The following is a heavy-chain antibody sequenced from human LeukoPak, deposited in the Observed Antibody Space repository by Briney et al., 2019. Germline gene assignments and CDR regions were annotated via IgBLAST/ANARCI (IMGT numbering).Heavy chain of an antibody. Sequence: SETLSLTCTVSGGSISSGSYYWSWIRQPAGKGLEWIGRIYTSGSTNYNPSLKSRVTISVDTSKNQFSLKLSPVTAADTAVYYCARWGKKAFDYWGQGTLVTVSS. V-gene: IGHV4-61*02. CDR3: ARWGKKAFDY. J-gene: IGHJ4*02. CDR2: IYTSGST. D-gene: IGHD1-26*01. CDR1: GGSISSGSYY.